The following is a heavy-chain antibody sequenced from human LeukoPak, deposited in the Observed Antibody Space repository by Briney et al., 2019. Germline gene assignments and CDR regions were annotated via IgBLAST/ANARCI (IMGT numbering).Heavy chain of an antibody. J-gene: IGHJ3*02. CDR1: GDSISSGYY. D-gene: IGHD3-22*01. Sequence: PSETLSLTCTVSGDSISSGYYWGWIRQPPGKGLEWIGSIYHRGSTYYNPSLKSRVTISVDTSKNQFSLKLSSVTAADTAVYYCAREGYYYDSSGYYHPDAKSGSILGIWGQGTMVTVSS. CDR3: AREGYYYDSSGYYHPDAKSGSILGI. V-gene: IGHV4-38-2*02. CDR2: IYHRGST.